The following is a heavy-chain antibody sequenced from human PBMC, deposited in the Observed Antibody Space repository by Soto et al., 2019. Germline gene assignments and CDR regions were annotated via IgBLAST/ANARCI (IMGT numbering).Heavy chain of an antibody. D-gene: IGHD5-18*01. CDR3: AKDRVDTAMDYYLDY. CDR1: GFTLADYT. V-gene: IGHV3-43*01. J-gene: IGHJ4*02. Sequence: EVQLVESGGVVVQPGGSLRLSCAASGFTLADYTMHWVRQAPGKGLEWVSLISWDGGSTYYADSVKGRFTISRDNSKNSLFLQMNSLRSEDTALYYCAKDRVDTAMDYYLDYWGQGTLVTVSS. CDR2: ISWDGGST.